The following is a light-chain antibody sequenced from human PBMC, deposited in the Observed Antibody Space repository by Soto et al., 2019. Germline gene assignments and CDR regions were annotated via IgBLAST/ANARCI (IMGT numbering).Light chain of an antibody. Sequence: QSALTQPRSVSGSPRQSVTISCTGSSSDVASYDYVSWFQQHPGRAPKLIIYDVNKRPSGVPDRFSGSKSGDTASLTISGLQAEDEADYYCCSFAGGHTNWVFGGGTQLTVL. V-gene: IGLV2-11*01. CDR3: CSFAGGHTNWV. CDR1: SSDVASYDY. J-gene: IGLJ3*02. CDR2: DVN.